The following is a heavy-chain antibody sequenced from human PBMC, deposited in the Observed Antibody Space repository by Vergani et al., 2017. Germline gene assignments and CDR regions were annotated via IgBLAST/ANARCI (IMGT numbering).Heavy chain of an antibody. CDR2: ISYDGTQK. D-gene: IGHD1-1*01. V-gene: IGHV3-30*03. CDR1: GCTSSYYG. Sequence: QVYLVESGGGVVQPGRSLRLSCVVSGCTSSYYGMHWVRQAPGKGLEWVAVISYDGTQKYYADSVKGRFTISRDNSKSTLYLQMNSLRTEDTAVYYCATKSCGTPGCQIGYFREWGQGTLVTVSS. J-gene: IGHJ1*01. CDR3: ATKSCGTPGCQIGYFRE.